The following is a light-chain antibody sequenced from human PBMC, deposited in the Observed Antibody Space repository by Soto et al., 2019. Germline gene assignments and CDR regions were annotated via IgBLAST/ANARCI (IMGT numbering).Light chain of an antibody. CDR3: QHYGTSAL. J-gene: IGKJ3*01. CDR1: QSVSSSY. CDR2: DAS. V-gene: IGKV3-20*01. Sequence: EIVLTQSPGTLSLSPGERATLSCRASQSVSSSYLAWYQQKPGQAPRLLIYDASRATGIPDRFSPSGSGTDFTLTITRLEPEDFAVYYCQHYGTSALFGPGTKVEI.